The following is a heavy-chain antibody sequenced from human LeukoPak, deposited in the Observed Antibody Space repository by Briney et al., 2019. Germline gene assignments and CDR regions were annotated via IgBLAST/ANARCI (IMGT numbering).Heavy chain of an antibody. CDR1: GGSISSSSYY. D-gene: IGHD2-15*01. Sequence: SETLSLTCTVSGGSISSSSYYWGWIRQPPGKGLEWIGSIYYSGSTYYNPSLKSRVTISVDTSKNQFSLKLSSVTAADTAVYYCARGLNVVVAATYWFDPWGQGTLVTVSS. CDR3: ARGLNVVVAATYWFDP. J-gene: IGHJ5*02. V-gene: IGHV4-39*01. CDR2: IYYSGST.